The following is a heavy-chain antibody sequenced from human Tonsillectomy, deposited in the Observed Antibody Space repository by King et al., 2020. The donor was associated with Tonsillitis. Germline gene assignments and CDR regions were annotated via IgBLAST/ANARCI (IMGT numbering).Heavy chain of an antibody. CDR1: GFTFSTYA. J-gene: IGHJ6*02. V-gene: IGHV3-23*04. CDR2: MSGAGART. CDR3: AKCPYDFWSGGLYYAMDV. D-gene: IGHD3-3*01. Sequence: EVQLVESGGGLVQPGGSLRLSCAASGFTFSTYAMTWVRQAPGKGLEWVSVMSGAGARTYHADSVKVRFTISRDNSKNMLYLQMNSLRAEDTAVYYCAKCPYDFWSGGLYYAMDVWGQGTTVTVSS.